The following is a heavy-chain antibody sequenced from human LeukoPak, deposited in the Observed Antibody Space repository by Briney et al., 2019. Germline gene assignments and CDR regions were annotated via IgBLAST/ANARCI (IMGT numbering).Heavy chain of an antibody. V-gene: IGHV4-34*01. CDR1: GGSFSGYY. Sequence: SETLSLTCAVYGGSFSGYYWSWIRQPPGKGLEWIGEINHSGSTNYNPSLKSRVTISIDTSKNQFSLKLSSVTAADTAIYYCARAYSSSWYLNWFDPWGQGTLVTVSS. J-gene: IGHJ5*02. D-gene: IGHD6-13*01. CDR3: ARAYSSSWYLNWFDP. CDR2: INHSGST.